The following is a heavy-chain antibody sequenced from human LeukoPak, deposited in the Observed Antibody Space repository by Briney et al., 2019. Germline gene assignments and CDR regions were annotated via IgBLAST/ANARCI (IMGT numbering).Heavy chain of an antibody. CDR3: ARELVKDIVVVPAAHFAFDI. D-gene: IGHD2-2*01. CDR1: GFTFSSYW. J-gene: IGHJ3*02. Sequence: PGGSLRLSCAASGFTFSSYWMSWVRQAPGKGLEWVANIKQDGSEKYYVDSVKGRFTISRDNAKNSPYLQMNSLRAEDTAVYYCARELVKDIVVVPAAHFAFDIWGQGTMVTVSS. V-gene: IGHV3-7*01. CDR2: IKQDGSEK.